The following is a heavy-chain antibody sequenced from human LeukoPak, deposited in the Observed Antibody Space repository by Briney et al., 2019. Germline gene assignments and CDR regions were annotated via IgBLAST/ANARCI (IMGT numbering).Heavy chain of an antibody. Sequence: SETLSLTCTVSGGSISSSSYYWGWIRQPPGKGLEWIGSIYYSGSTYYNPSLKSRVTISVDTSKNQFSLKLSSVTAADTAVYYCASLGSSGYYSFWGERSLDYWGQGTLVTVSS. D-gene: IGHD3-22*01. V-gene: IGHV4-39*01. CDR1: GGSISSSSYY. CDR3: ASLGSSGYYSFWGERSLDY. CDR2: IYYSGST. J-gene: IGHJ4*02.